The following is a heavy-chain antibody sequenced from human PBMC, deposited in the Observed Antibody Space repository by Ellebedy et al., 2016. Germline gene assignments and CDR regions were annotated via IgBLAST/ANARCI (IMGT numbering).Heavy chain of an antibody. CDR2: INPNSGGT. V-gene: IGHV1-2*02. J-gene: IGHJ4*02. CDR1: GYTFTGYY. D-gene: IGHD2-15*01. Sequence: ASVKVSCXASGYTFTGYYMHWVRQAPGQGLEWMGWINPNSGGTNYAQKFQGRVTMTRDTSISTAYMELSSLRSEDTAVYYCARSRVRVVVAPTDYWGQGTLVTVSS. CDR3: ARSRVRVVVAPTDY.